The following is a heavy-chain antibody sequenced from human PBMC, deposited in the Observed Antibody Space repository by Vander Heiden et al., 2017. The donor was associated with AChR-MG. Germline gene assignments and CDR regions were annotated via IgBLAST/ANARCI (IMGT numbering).Heavy chain of an antibody. CDR3: ARDPDYGDYWYFDL. CDR2: IYYSGST. Sequence: QVQLQESGPGLVKPSETLSLTCTVSGGSISSYYWSWIRQPPGKGLEWIGYIYYSGSTNYNPSLKSRVTISVDTSKNQFSLKLSSVTAADTAVYYCARDPDYGDYWYFDLWGRGTLVTVSS. D-gene: IGHD4-17*01. V-gene: IGHV4-59*01. J-gene: IGHJ2*01. CDR1: GGSISSYY.